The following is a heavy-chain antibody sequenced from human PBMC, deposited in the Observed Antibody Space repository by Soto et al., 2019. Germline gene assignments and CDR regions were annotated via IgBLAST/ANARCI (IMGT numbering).Heavy chain of an antibody. Sequence: PGGSLRLSCAASGFIFSTYGMYWVRQAPGKGLEWLAVIWYDGSKKYYEDSVKGRFTISRDNSKNTLYLQMNSLRVEDTAVYYRARGIPPDYWGQGTLVTVSS. CDR2: IWYDGSKK. J-gene: IGHJ4*02. CDR3: ARGIPPDY. V-gene: IGHV3-33*07. D-gene: IGHD6-13*01. CDR1: GFIFSTYG.